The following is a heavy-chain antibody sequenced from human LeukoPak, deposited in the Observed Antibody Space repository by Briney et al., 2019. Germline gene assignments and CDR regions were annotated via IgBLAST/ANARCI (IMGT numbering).Heavy chain of an antibody. D-gene: IGHD3-10*01. CDR1: GYSFTSYW. Sequence: GESLKISCKGSGYSFTSYWIGWVRQMPGKGLEWMGIIYPGDSDTRYSPSFQGQVTISADKSISTAYLQWCSLKASDTAMYYFARFPVGGFGSYYGTLIDYWGQGTLVTVSS. CDR3: ARFPVGGFGSYYGTLIDY. V-gene: IGHV5-51*01. J-gene: IGHJ4*02. CDR2: IYPGDSDT.